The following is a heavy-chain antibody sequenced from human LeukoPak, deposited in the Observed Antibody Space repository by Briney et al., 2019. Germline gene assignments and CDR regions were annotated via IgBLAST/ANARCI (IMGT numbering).Heavy chain of an antibody. D-gene: IGHD6-13*01. J-gene: IGHJ5*02. CDR3: ARAEGIAAGWFDP. CDR2: IYHSGST. V-gene: IGHV4-38-2*02. Sequence: PSETLSLTCTVSGYSISSGYYWGWIRPPPGKGLEWIGSIYHSGSTYYNPSLKSRVTISVDTSKNQFSLKLSSVTAADTAVYYCARAEGIAAGWFDPWGQGTLVTVSS. CDR1: GYSISSGYY.